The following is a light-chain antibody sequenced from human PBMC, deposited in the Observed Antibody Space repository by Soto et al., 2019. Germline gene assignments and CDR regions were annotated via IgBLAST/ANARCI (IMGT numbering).Light chain of an antibody. CDR3: QTWGTDVSV. V-gene: IGLV4-69*01. CDR2: LNSDGSH. CDR1: SGHSSYA. Sequence: QLVLTQWPSASASLGASVKLTCTLSSGHSSYAIAWHQQQPEKGPRFLMRLNSDGSHNKGYGIPERVSGSSSGAERYLTSSSLQSEDEADYYCQTWGTDVSVFGGGTQLTVL. J-gene: IGLJ7*01.